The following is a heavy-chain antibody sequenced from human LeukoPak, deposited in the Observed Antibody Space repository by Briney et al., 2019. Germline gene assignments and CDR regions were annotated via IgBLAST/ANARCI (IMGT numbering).Heavy chain of an antibody. J-gene: IGHJ3*02. Sequence: SETLSLTCTVSGGSISSYYWSWIRQPPGKGLEWIGYIYYSGSTNYNPSLKSRVTISVVTSKNQFSLKLGSVTAADTAVYYCARESLVTAIPDAFDIWGQGTVVTVSS. D-gene: IGHD2-21*02. CDR3: ARESLVTAIPDAFDI. CDR2: IYYSGST. CDR1: GGSISSYY. V-gene: IGHV4-59*01.